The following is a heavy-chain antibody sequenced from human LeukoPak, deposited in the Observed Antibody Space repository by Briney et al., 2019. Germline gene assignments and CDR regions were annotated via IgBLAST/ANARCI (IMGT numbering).Heavy chain of an antibody. CDR3: ARSQSSSLIDY. Sequence: GGSLRLSCAASGFSLSAYGVPWVRQAPGKGLEWVAVIWYDGTSKDYADSVKGRFTFSRDNSNNTLYLQMNSLTVEDTAVYYCARSQSSSLIDYWGQGTLVTVSS. CDR1: GFSLSAYG. J-gene: IGHJ4*02. D-gene: IGHD6-13*01. V-gene: IGHV3-33*01. CDR2: IWYDGTSK.